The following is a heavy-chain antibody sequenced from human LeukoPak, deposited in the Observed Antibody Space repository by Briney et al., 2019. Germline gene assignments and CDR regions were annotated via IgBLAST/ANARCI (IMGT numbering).Heavy chain of an antibody. V-gene: IGHV6-1*01. CDR1: GDSVSTDSAG. CDR2: TYYSSKWYN. CDR3: ARGPYKKRGHYYYYYYMDV. D-gene: IGHD5-24*01. Sequence: SQTLSLTCAISGDSVSTDSAGWSWIRQSPSRGLEWLGRTYYSSKWYNDYAVSVKSRITINPDTSKNQFSLQLNSVTPEDTAVYYCARGPYKKRGHYYYYYYMDVWGKGTTVTVSS. J-gene: IGHJ6*03.